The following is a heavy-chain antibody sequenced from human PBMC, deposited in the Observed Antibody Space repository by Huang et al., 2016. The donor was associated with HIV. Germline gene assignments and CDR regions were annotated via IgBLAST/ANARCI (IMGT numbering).Heavy chain of an antibody. D-gene: IGHD2-21*02. CDR2: INPSGDST. Sequence: QVQVVQSGAEVKRPGTSVKVSCKASGDTFNNYYVHWVRQAPGQGIEWMGIINPSGDSTRSVRKFHGRVTMTRDTSTNAVYMELRGLRSEDTAIYYCASAFCGAGCFIPPFDFRGQGTLVTVSS. CDR3: ASAFCGAGCFIPPFDF. CDR1: GDTFNNYY. J-gene: IGHJ4*02. V-gene: IGHV1-46*02.